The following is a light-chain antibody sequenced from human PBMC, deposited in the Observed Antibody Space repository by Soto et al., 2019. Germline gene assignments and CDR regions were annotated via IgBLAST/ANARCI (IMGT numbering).Light chain of an antibody. CDR2: DVF. V-gene: IGLV2-11*01. CDR1: SSDIGTFNY. J-gene: IGLJ2*01. Sequence: QSALTQPPSVSGSPGHSVTISCIGTSSDIGTFNYVSWHQQRPGKAPRLIIYDVFQRPSGVPDRFSASKSGITASLTISGLQAEDEADYYCCSYAAGDSFTFGGGTKVTVL. CDR3: CSYAAGDSFT.